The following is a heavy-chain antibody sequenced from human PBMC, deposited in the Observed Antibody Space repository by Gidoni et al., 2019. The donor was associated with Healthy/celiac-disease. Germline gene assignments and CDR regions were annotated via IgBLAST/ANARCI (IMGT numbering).Heavy chain of an antibody. D-gene: IGHD5-18*01. CDR2: ISYDGSNK. Sequence: QVQLVESGGGVVQPGRSLRLSCAASGFTFRSYAMHWVRQAPGKGLEWVAVISYDGSNKYYADSVKGRFTISRDNSKNTLYLQMNSLRAEDTAVYYCARDRGYSYGYFSYSMDVWGQGTTVTVSS. V-gene: IGHV3-30*04. CDR1: GFTFRSYA. J-gene: IGHJ6*02. CDR3: ARDRGYSYGYFSYSMDV.